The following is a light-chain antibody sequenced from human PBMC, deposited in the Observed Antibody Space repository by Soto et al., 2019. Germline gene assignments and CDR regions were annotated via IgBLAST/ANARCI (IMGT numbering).Light chain of an antibody. J-gene: IGLJ3*02. CDR3: LLTYSGARV. CDR2: DTN. CDR1: TGAVTTGHF. V-gene: IGLV7-46*01. Sequence: QAVVTQEPSLTVSPGGTVTLTCGSSTGAVTTGHFPYWFQLKPGQAPRTLIYDTNDRYSWTPARFSGSLLGDTAALTLSGAQPEDEAAYYCLLTYSGARVFGGGTKLTVL.